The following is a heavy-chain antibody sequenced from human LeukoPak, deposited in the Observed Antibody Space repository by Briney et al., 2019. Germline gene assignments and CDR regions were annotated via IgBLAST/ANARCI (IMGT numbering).Heavy chain of an antibody. J-gene: IGHJ4*02. V-gene: IGHV3-11*01. CDR1: DFTFSNYY. CDR3: ASGTLLAVATLDS. Sequence: GGSLRLSCAASDFTFSNYYMTWIRQAPGKGLEWLSYIDSSGNTIYYADSVKGRFRISRDNAKNSVFPEMNSLRPEDTAMYYCASGTLLAVATLDSWGQGTLVTVSS. D-gene: IGHD6-19*01. CDR2: IDSSGNTI.